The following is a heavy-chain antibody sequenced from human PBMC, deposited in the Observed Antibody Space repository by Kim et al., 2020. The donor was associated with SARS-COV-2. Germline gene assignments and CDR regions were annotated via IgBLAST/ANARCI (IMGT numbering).Heavy chain of an antibody. D-gene: IGHD6-19*01. J-gene: IGHJ4*02. V-gene: IGHV3-11*06. CDR3: ARDVHLLAVAGTALDY. Sequence: SVQGRFTISRDNAKHSLYLQMHSLRAEDTAVYYCARDVHLLAVAGTALDYWGQGTLVTVSS.